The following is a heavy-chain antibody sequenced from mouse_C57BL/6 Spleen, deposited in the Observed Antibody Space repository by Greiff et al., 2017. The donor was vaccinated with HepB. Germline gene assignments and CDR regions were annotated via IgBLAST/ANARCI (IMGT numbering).Heavy chain of an antibody. CDR2: ISSGSSTI. D-gene: IGHD2-10*02. CDR1: GFTFSDYG. CDR3: SLVWFYAIAY. Sequence: EVMLVESGGGLVKPGGSLKLSCAASGFTFSDYGMHWVRQAPEKGLEWVAYISSGSSTIYYADTVKGRFTISRDNAKNTLFLQMTILRSEDTAMDYFSLVWFYAIAYSSQGTSVTVSS. V-gene: IGHV5-17*01. J-gene: IGHJ4*01.